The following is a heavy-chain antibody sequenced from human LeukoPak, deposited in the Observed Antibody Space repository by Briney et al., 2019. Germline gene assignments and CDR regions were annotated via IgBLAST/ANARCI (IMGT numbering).Heavy chain of an antibody. CDR1: GFTFSSYA. J-gene: IGHJ4*02. Sequence: GGSLRLSCAASGFTFSSYAMHWVRQAPGKGLEWVAVISYDGSNKYYADSVKGRFTISRDNSKNTLYLQMNSLRAEDTAVYYCARPSYIMGALDYWGQGTLVTVSS. V-gene: IGHV3-30-3*01. CDR2: ISYDGSNK. D-gene: IGHD1-26*01. CDR3: ARPSYIMGALDY.